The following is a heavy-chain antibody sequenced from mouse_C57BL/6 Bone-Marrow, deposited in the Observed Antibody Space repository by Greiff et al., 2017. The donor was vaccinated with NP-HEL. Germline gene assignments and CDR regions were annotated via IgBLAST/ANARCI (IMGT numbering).Heavy chain of an antibody. CDR2: INPYNGGT. Sequence: EVQLQQSGPVLVKPGASVKMSCKASGYTFTDYYMNWVKQSHGKSLEWIGVINPYNGGTSYNQKFKGKATLTVDKSSSTAYMELNGLTSEDSAVYYCARDSNSFAYWGQGTLVTVSA. J-gene: IGHJ3*01. V-gene: IGHV1-19*01. CDR3: ARDSNSFAY. D-gene: IGHD2-5*01. CDR1: GYTFTDYY.